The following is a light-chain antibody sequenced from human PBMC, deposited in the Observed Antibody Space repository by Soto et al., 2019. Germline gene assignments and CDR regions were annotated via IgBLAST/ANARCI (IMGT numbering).Light chain of an antibody. J-gene: IGKJ1*01. CDR1: QAIRNE. Sequence: AIQMTQSPSYLSASVGDRVIITCRASQAIRNELSWYQQKPGKAPELLIHAASTLQTGVPSRFSGGGSGTDFTLTISGLQPEDFATYYCLQDHDYPRTFGQGSKVELK. CDR2: AAS. V-gene: IGKV1-6*01. CDR3: LQDHDYPRT.